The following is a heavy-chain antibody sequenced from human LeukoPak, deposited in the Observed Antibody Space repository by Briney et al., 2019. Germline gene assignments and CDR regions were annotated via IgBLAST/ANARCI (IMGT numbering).Heavy chain of an antibody. D-gene: IGHD6-13*01. V-gene: IGHV3-23*01. CDR2: ISDYGRTT. Sequence: GRSLRLSCAASGFTFDGYAMHWVRQAPGRGLEWVSGISDYGRTTYYADSVKGRFTVSRDNSRNTAYLQMNGLRAEDTAIYFCSIDRERDDSSRVFWGQGTLVTVSS. CDR1: GFTFDGYA. CDR3: SIDRERDDSSRVF. J-gene: IGHJ4*02.